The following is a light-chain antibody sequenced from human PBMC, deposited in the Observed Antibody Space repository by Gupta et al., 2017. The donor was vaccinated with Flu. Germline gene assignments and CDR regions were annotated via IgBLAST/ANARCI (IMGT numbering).Light chain of an antibody. CDR2: GAS. V-gene: IGKV1-39*01. J-gene: IGKJ1*01. CDR1: QYINNF. CDR3: QQSYDITRT. Sequence: PSSLSAFVGDRVTITCRASQYINNFLNWYQHKPGKAPKLLIYGASVLQRGVPSRFSGGGSGADFTLTITSLQPEDFATYYCQQSYDITRTFGQGTKVEIK.